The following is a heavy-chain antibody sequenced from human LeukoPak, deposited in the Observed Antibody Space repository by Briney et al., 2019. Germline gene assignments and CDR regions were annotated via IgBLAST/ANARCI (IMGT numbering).Heavy chain of an antibody. D-gene: IGHD3-22*01. CDR1: GYTFTSYG. CDR2: ISAYNGNT. CDR3: ARGAPRWAVNPYYYDSSGLH. Sequence: ASVKVSCKASGYTFTSYGISWVRQAPGQGLEWMGWISAYNGNTNYAQKLQGRVTMTTDTSTSTAYMELRSLRSDDTAVYYCARGAPRWAVNPYYYDSSGLHWGQGTLVTVSS. J-gene: IGHJ4*02. V-gene: IGHV1-18*01.